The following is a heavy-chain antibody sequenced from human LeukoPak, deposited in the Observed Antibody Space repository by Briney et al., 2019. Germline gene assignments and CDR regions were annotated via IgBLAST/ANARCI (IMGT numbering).Heavy chain of an antibody. D-gene: IGHD3-22*01. Sequence: QPGGSLRLSCAASRFTFSSYGMHWVRQAPGKGLEWVAFIRYDGSKKSYADSVKGRFTISRDNSKNTLYMQMNSLRAEDRAVYYCAKGGYSYDSSGHNYFDYWGQGTLVTASS. CDR1: RFTFSSYG. V-gene: IGHV3-30*02. CDR3: AKGGYSYDSSGHNYFDY. J-gene: IGHJ4*02. CDR2: IRYDGSKK.